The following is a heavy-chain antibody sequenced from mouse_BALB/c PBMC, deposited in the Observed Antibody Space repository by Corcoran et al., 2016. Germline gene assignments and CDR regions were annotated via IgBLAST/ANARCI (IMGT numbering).Heavy chain of an antibody. V-gene: IGHV14-3*02. Sequence: EVQLQQSGAELVKPGASVKLSCTASGFNIKDTYMHWVKQRTEQGLGWIGRIDPANGNTKYDQKFQGKATITADTSSNTAYLQLSSLTSEDTAVYYCASTLVDYWGQGTTLTVSS. J-gene: IGHJ2*01. CDR1: GFNIKDTY. CDR3: ASTLVDY. D-gene: IGHD1-1*01. CDR2: IDPANGNT.